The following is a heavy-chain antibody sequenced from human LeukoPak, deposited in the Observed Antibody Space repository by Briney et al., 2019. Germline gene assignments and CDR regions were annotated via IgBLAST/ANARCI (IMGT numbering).Heavy chain of an antibody. Sequence: ASVKVSCKASGYTFPSYFMHWVRQAPGQGLEWMGIINPTGGSTTYAQKFQGRVTMTRDTSTSTVYKELSSLRSDDTAVYYCARTAARRFDYWGQGTLVTVSS. CDR1: GYTFPSYF. V-gene: IGHV1-46*01. D-gene: IGHD6-6*01. CDR2: INPTGGST. J-gene: IGHJ4*02. CDR3: ARTAARRFDY.